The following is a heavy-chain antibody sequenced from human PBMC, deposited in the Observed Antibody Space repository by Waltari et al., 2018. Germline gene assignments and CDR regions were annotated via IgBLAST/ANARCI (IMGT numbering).Heavy chain of an antibody. Sequence: QVQLQQWGAGLLKPSETLSLTCAVYGGSFSGYYWSWIRQPPGKGLEWIGEINHSGSTNYNPSLKSRVTISVDTSKNQFSLKLSSVTAADTAVYYCARSTVAVAMTGDFDYWGQGTLVTVSS. CDR1: GGSFSGYY. V-gene: IGHV4-34*01. J-gene: IGHJ4*02. D-gene: IGHD6-19*01. CDR2: INHSGST. CDR3: ARSTVAVAMTGDFDY.